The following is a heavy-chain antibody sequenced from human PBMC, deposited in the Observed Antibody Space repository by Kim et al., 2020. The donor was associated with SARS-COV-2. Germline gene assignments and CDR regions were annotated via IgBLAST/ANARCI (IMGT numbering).Heavy chain of an antibody. J-gene: IGHJ4*02. CDR1: GFTFSSYA. CDR3: ASSRYSSGWFDY. Sequence: GGSLRLSCAASGFTFSSYAMHWVRQAPGKGLEWVSVISYDGSNKYYADSVKGRFTISRDNSKNTLYLQMNSLRAEDTAVYYCASSRYSSGWFDYWGQGTL. D-gene: IGHD6-19*01. CDR2: ISYDGSNK. V-gene: IGHV3-30*04.